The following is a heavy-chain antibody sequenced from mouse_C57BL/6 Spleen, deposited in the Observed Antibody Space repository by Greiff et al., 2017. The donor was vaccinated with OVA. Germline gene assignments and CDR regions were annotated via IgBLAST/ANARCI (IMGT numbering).Heavy chain of an antibody. Sequence: EVQLVESGGGLVKPGGSLKLSCAASGFTFSDYGMHWVRQAPEKGLEWVAYISSGSSTIYYADTVKGRFTISRDNAKNTLFLQMTSLRSEDTAMYYCARPIYYDYDEAWFAYWGQGTLVTVSA. D-gene: IGHD2-4*01. CDR2: ISSGSSTI. J-gene: IGHJ3*01. V-gene: IGHV5-17*01. CDR3: ARPIYYDYDEAWFAY. CDR1: GFTFSDYG.